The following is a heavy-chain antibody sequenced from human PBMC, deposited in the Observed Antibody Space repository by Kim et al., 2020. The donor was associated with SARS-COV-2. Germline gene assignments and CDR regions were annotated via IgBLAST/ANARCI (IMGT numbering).Heavy chain of an antibody. CDR3: AKSSALDI. CDR2: IASGGDRT. J-gene: IGHJ3*02. V-gene: IGHV3-23*01. CDR1: GFTFSSFS. Sequence: GGSLRLSCAASGFTFSSFSMAWVRQAPGKGLEWVSTIASGGDRTYYAESVKGRFTVSRDNSKNALYLQLNSPRVDDTAVYYCAKSSALDIWGQGTLVTVS.